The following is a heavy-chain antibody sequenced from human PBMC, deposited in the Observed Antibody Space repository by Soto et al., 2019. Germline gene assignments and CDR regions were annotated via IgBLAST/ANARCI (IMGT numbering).Heavy chain of an antibody. CDR3: AKEASMTIDATDY. Sequence: GGSLRLSCAASGLTFSSYAISWVRQAPVKVLELVSGVSGSVGRTYCAESVKGLFAISRDNSNNTLYLQINILRSYYTALYYFAKEASMTIDATDYWGQGTLVTVSS. D-gene: IGHD5-12*01. V-gene: IGHV3-23*01. J-gene: IGHJ4*02. CDR2: VSGSVGRT. CDR1: GLTFSSYA.